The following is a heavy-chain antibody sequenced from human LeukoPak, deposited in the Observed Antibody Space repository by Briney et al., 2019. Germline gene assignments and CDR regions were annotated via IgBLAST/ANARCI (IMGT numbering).Heavy chain of an antibody. CDR3: ARLGTYSGNLFDN. D-gene: IGHD5-12*01. J-gene: IGHJ4*03. V-gene: IGHV4-39*01. Sequence: SETLSLTCTVSGGSITSDSYYWVWVRQPPGKGLEWTGSIKYGGTTFYSSSLQSRITLSMDASKNQFSLRLTSVTAADTAVYYCARLGTYSGNLFDNWDQGTLVTVSS. CDR2: IKYGGTT. CDR1: GGSITSDSYY.